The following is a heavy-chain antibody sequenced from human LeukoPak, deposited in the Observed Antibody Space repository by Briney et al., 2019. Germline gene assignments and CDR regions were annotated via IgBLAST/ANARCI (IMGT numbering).Heavy chain of an antibody. CDR1: GFTFSTYY. Sequence: GGSLRLSCAASGFTFSTYYMHWVRQAPGKGLEYVSAISTSGDSTYYTNSVKGRFTISRDNSKNTLFLQMGSLTAEDMAVYYCARGLYYGSGQYFFDYWGQGTLVTVSS. CDR3: ARGLYYGSGQYFFDY. CDR2: ISTSGDST. D-gene: IGHD3-10*01. J-gene: IGHJ4*02. V-gene: IGHV3-64*01.